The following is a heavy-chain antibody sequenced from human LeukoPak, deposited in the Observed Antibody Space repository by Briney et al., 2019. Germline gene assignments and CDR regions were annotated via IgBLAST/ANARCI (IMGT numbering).Heavy chain of an antibody. CDR3: ARLPDYGDPNPGFFDY. V-gene: IGHV4-31*03. CDR2: IYYSGST. CDR1: GGSISSGGYY. J-gene: IGHJ4*02. D-gene: IGHD4-17*01. Sequence: SQTLSFTCTVSGGSISSGGYYWSWIRQHPGKGLEWIGYIYYSGSTYYNPSLKSRVTISVDTSKNQFSLKLSSVTAADTAVYYCARLPDYGDPNPGFFDYWGQGTLVTVSS.